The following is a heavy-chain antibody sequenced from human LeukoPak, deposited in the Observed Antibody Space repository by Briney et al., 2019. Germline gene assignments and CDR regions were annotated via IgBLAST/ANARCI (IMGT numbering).Heavy chain of an antibody. CDR1: GASISIISYY. Sequence: SETLSLTCTVSGASISIISYYWSWIRQPPGKGLEWIGYIYYSGSTNYNPSLKSRVTISVDTSKNQFSLKLSSVTAADTAVYYCARGGYFDFGDVWGKGTTVTISS. V-gene: IGHV4-61*01. D-gene: IGHD3-9*01. J-gene: IGHJ6*04. CDR3: ARGGYFDFGDV. CDR2: IYYSGST.